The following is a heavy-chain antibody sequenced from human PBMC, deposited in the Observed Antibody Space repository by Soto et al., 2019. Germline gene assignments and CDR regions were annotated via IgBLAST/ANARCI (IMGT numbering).Heavy chain of an antibody. D-gene: IGHD2-8*02. V-gene: IGHV3-23*01. J-gene: IGHJ3*02. Sequence: GGSLRLSCAVSGFTCSGYDMSWVRQAPGKGLEWVSTVLVAGSTHYPDSVKGRFTISRDNSKNTLFLQMNSLTAGDTAVYYCAKATATGGGAFDICGQGTMVTVSS. CDR3: AKATATGGGAFDI. CDR1: GFTCSGYD. CDR2: VLVAGST.